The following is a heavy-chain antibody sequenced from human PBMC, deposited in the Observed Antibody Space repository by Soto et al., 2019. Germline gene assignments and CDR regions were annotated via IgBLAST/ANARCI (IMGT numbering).Heavy chain of an antibody. CDR3: ARVVGGYCYGMDV. J-gene: IGHJ6*02. Sequence: QVQLQESGPGLVKPSGTLSLTCAVSGGSISSSNWWSWVRQPPGKGLEWIGEIYHRGSTNDNPSLTSRATIAVDQSKNQFYLTLSSVTAADTAVYYCARVVGGYCYGMDVWGQGTTVTVS. V-gene: IGHV4-4*02. CDR2: IYHRGST. D-gene: IGHD2-2*01. CDR1: GGSISSSNW.